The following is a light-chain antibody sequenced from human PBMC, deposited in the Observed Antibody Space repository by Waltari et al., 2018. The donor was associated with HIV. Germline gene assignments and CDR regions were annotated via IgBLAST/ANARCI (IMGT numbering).Light chain of an antibody. J-gene: IGLJ2*01. Sequence: QSPLTQPPSVSGSPGQSAPIPSTPTSSHVGTYNRVSWYQQPPGTAPKVVIYEVSNRPSGVPDRFSGSKSGNTASLTISGLQAEDEADYYCSSFTTSSTLIFGGGTRLTVL. CDR3: SSFTTSSTLI. CDR2: EVS. V-gene: IGLV2-18*02. CDR1: SSHVGTYNR.